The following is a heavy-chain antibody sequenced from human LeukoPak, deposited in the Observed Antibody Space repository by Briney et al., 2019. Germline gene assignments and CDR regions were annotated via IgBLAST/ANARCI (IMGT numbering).Heavy chain of an antibody. V-gene: IGHV4-61*01. CDR2: IYYSGST. CDR3: ARGRKVATIDY. Sequence: SETLSLTCTVSGGSISSSSYYWSWIRQPPGKGLEWIGYIYYSGSTNYNPSLKSRVTISVDTSKNQFSLKLSSVTAADTAVYYCARGRKVATIDYWGQGTLVTVSS. D-gene: IGHD5-12*01. J-gene: IGHJ4*02. CDR1: GGSISSSSYY.